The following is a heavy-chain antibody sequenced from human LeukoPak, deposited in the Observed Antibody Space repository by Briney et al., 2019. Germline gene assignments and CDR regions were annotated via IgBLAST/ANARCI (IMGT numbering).Heavy chain of an antibody. V-gene: IGHV1-69*04. J-gene: IGHJ5*02. CDR1: GGTFSSYA. Sequence: GASVKVSCKASGGTFSSYAISWVRQAPGQGLEWMGRIIPILGIANYAQKFQGRVTITADESTSTAYMELSSLRSEDTAVYYCAGLVGYCSSTSCYWFDPWGQGTLVTVSS. D-gene: IGHD2-2*01. CDR2: IIPILGIA. CDR3: AGLVGYCSSTSCYWFDP.